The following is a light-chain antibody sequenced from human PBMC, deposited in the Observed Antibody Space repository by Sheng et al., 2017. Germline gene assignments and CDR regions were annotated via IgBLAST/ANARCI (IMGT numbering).Light chain of an antibody. CDR1: QSISSW. CDR3: QQYDAYSLTWT. V-gene: IGKV1-5*03. CDR2: KAS. Sequence: DIQMTQSPSTLSASVGDRVTITCRASQSISSWLAWFQQKPGKAPNLLIYKASSLESGVPSRFSGSGSGTEFTLTINSLQSEDFATYYCQQYDAYSLTWTFGQGTKVE. J-gene: IGKJ1*01.